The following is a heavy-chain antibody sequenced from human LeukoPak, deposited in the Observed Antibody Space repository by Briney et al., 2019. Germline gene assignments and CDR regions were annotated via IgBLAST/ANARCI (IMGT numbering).Heavy chain of an antibody. D-gene: IGHD3-10*01. V-gene: IGHV3-23*01. CDR2: ISGSGGST. J-gene: IGHJ4*02. CDR3: AKVPRITMVRGVMYYFDY. Sequence: RGPLRPSCAASGFTFSSYAMSWVRQAPGKGLEWGSAISGSGGSTYYADSVKGRFTISGDNSKNTLYLQMNSLRAEDTAVYYCAKVPRITMVRGVMYYFDYWGQGTLVTVSS. CDR1: GFTFSSYA.